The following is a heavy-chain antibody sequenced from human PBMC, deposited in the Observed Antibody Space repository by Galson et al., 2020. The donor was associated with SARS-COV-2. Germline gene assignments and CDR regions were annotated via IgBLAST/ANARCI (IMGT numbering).Heavy chain of an antibody. Sequence: GESLKISCKGSGYHFDIYWIGWVRQMPGEGLEWMGLIYPDDSDSRYNPSFQGQITISVDKSITPAFPQWSSRKASESATYYCARLPLGSAVGDPYYYYCGRDVWVQGTTVTVSS. CDR3: ARLPLGSAVGDPYYYYCGRDV. D-gene: IGHD3-10*01. CDR2: IYPDDSDS. V-gene: IGHV5-51*01. J-gene: IGHJ6*02. CDR1: GYHFDIYW.